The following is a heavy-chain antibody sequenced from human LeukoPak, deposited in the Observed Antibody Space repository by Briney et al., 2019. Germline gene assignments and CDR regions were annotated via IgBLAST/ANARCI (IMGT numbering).Heavy chain of an antibody. CDR3: ARVVLEYGSGSYYKFDP. CDR2: INHSGST. J-gene: IGHJ5*02. Sequence: PSETLSLTCAVYGGSFSGYYWSWLRQPPGKGLERIGEINHSGSTNYNPSLKSRVTISVDTSKNQFSLKLSSVTAADTAVYYCARVVLEYGSGSYYKFDPWGQGTLVTVSS. CDR1: GGSFSGYY. D-gene: IGHD3-10*01. V-gene: IGHV4-34*01.